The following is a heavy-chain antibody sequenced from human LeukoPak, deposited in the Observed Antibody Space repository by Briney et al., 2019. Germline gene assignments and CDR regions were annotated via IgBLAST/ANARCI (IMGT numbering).Heavy chain of an antibody. CDR3: ARAPRGYSYGALFDY. CDR1: GFTFRSYA. D-gene: IGHD5-18*01. J-gene: IGHJ4*02. CDR2: ISGSGGST. V-gene: IGHV3-23*01. Sequence: GGSLRLSCAAPGFTFRSYAMSSVRQAPGKGLERVSAISGSGGSTYYADSVKGRFTISRDNSKNTLYLQMNSLRAEDTAVYYCARAPRGYSYGALFDYWGQGTLVTVSS.